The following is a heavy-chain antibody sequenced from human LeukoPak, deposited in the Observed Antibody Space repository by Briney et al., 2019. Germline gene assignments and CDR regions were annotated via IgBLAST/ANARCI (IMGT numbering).Heavy chain of an antibody. Sequence: GGSLRLSCAASGFTFSSYSMNWVRQAPGKGLEWVSSISSSSSYIYYADSVKGRFTISRDNAKNSVYLQMNSLRAEDTAVYYCARGGVVAATLYNWFDPWGQGTLVTVSS. D-gene: IGHD2-15*01. CDR2: ISSSSSYI. CDR1: GFTFSSYS. CDR3: ARGGVVAATLYNWFDP. V-gene: IGHV3-21*01. J-gene: IGHJ5*02.